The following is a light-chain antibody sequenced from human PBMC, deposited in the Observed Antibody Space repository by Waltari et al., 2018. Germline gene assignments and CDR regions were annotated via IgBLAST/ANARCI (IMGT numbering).Light chain of an antibody. CDR2: EVF. J-gene: IGLJ1*01. V-gene: IGLV2-23*02. Sequence: QSALTQPASVSGTPGQSITISCSGTTSDVGSYDLVSWSQQHPGEAPKLLICEVFKRPPDTSSRFSGAKSGSTASLTISGLQPEDEADYYCCSYAGRGTYVFGSGTKVTVL. CDR3: CSYAGRGTYV. CDR1: TSDVGSYDL.